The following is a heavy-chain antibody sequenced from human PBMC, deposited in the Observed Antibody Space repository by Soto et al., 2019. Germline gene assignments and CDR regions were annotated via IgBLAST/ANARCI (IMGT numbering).Heavy chain of an antibody. V-gene: IGHV1-18*01. D-gene: IGHD4-4*01. CDR2: ISAYNGNT. CDR3: ARDNSKEDFGWFDP. Sequence: ASVKVSCKASGYTFTSYGMRWVRQAHGQRLEWMGWISAYNGNTNYAQKLQGRVTMTTDTSTSTAYMELRSLRSDDTAVYYCARDNSKEDFGWFDPWGQGTLVTVSS. CDR1: GYTFTSYG. J-gene: IGHJ5*02.